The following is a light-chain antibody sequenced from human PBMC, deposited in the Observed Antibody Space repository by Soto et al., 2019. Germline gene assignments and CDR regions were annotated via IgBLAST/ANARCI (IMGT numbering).Light chain of an antibody. J-gene: IGKJ4*01. Sequence: DIQMTQSPSALSASVGDRVTITCRASQSIGSLLAWYQQKPGKAPKLLIYEASSLQSGVPSRFSGSGSGTEFTLTISSLQPDDFGTYYCQQFSTFLLTVGGGTKVDSK. CDR2: EAS. CDR1: QSIGSL. CDR3: QQFSTFLLT. V-gene: IGKV1-5*03.